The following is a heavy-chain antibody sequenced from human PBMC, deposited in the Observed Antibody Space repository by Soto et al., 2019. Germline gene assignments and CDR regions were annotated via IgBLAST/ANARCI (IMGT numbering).Heavy chain of an antibody. D-gene: IGHD3-16*01. CDR1: GGTFSSYT. Sequence: QVQLVQSGAEVKKPGSSVKVSCKASGGTFSSYTISWVRQAPGQGLEWMGRIIPILGIANYAQKFQGRVTITADKSTSTAYMELSSLRSEDTAVYYCARGGPWFYYYYGMDVWGQGTTVTVSS. CDR3: ARGGPWFYYYYGMDV. V-gene: IGHV1-69*02. J-gene: IGHJ6*02. CDR2: IIPILGIA.